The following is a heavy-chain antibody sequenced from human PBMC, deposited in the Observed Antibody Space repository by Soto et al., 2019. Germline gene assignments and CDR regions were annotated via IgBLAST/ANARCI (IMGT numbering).Heavy chain of an antibody. Sequence: EESLKLSCKGSGYSFTSYWIAWVRQMPGKGLECMGIIYPGDSDTRYSPSSEGQVTISADKSINTAYLQWSSLKASDSAMYYCARPFAISGWYDHWGQRHMVTSSS. D-gene: IGHD6-19*01. V-gene: IGHV5-51*01. CDR3: ARPFAISGWYDH. CDR1: GYSFTSYW. J-gene: IGHJ5*02. CDR2: IYPGDSDT.